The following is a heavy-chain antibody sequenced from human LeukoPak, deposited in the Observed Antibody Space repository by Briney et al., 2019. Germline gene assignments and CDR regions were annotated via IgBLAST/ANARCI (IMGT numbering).Heavy chain of an antibody. CDR1: GFTFSSYA. D-gene: IGHD2-2*01. Sequence: GGSLRLSCAASGFTFSSYAMSWVRQAPGKGLEWVSAISGSGGSTYYADSVKGRFTIFRDNSKNTLYLQMNSLRAEDTAVYYCAKGRRVVPAAHDDAFDIWGQGTMVTVSS. CDR2: ISGSGGST. V-gene: IGHV3-23*01. J-gene: IGHJ3*02. CDR3: AKGRRVVPAAHDDAFDI.